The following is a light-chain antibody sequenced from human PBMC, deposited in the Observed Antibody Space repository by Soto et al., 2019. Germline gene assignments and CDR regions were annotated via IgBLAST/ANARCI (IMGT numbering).Light chain of an antibody. CDR1: QSVTSY. V-gene: IGKV3-11*01. CDR2: DAS. J-gene: IGKJ4*01. CDR3: QQRSYWPPT. Sequence: EIVLTQSPATLSLSPGERATLSCRASQSVTSYLAWYQQKPGQAPRLLIYDASNRATGIPARFSGSGSGTDFTLTISSLEPEDFAVYYCQQRSYWPPTFGGGTKVEI.